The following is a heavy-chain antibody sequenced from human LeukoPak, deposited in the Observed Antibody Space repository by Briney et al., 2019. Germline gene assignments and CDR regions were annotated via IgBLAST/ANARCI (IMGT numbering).Heavy chain of an antibody. CDR1: GYSISSGYY. D-gene: IGHD3-10*01. J-gene: IGHJ5*02. CDR2: IYHSGST. CDR3: AARPTYYYGSGSYPARYNWFDP. V-gene: IGHV4-38-2*02. Sequence: PSETLSLTCTVSGYSISSGYYWGWIRQPPGKGLEWIGSIYHSGSTYYNPSLKSRVTISVDTSKNQFSLKLSSVTAADTAVYYCAARPTYYYGSGSYPARYNWFDPWGQGTLVTVSS.